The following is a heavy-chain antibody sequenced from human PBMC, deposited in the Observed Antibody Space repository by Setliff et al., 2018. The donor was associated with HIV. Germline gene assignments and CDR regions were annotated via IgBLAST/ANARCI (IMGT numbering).Heavy chain of an antibody. V-gene: IGHV3-23*01. Sequence: GGSLRLSCTAAGFTFSNYAINWVRQAPGKGLEWVSGISDSGSSTYYADSVKGRHTISRDNSKNTLHLQMNSLRAEDTAVYYCAYSAVGVRLHYFDSWGQGTMVTVSS. J-gene: IGHJ4*02. CDR1: GFTFSNYA. CDR2: ISDSGSST. D-gene: IGHD3-9*01. CDR3: AYSAVGVRLHYFDS.